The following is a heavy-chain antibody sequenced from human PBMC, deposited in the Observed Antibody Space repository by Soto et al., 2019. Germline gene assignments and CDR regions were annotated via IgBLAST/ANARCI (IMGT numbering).Heavy chain of an antibody. CDR2: INPNSGGT. V-gene: IGHV1-2*04. D-gene: IGHD2-15*01. CDR3: ARGRGYCSGGSCYFPWSWTYYFDY. Sequence: ASVKVSCKASGYTFTGYYIHWVRQAPGQGLEWMGWINPNSGGTNYAQKFQGWVTMTRDTSISTAYMELSRLRSDDTAVYYCARGRGYCSGGSCYFPWSWTYYFDYWGQGTLVTVSS. J-gene: IGHJ4*02. CDR1: GYTFTGYY.